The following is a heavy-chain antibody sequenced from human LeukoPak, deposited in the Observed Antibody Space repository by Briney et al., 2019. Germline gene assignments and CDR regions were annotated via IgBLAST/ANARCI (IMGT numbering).Heavy chain of an antibody. Sequence: SETLSLTCTVSGGSISSGGYYWSWIRQPPGKGLEWIGYIYHSGSTYYNPSLKSRVTISVDTSKNQFSLKLSSVTAADTAVYYCARHTVVTGNFDYWGQGTLVTVSS. V-gene: IGHV4-30-2*01. J-gene: IGHJ4*02. CDR3: ARHTVVTGNFDY. D-gene: IGHD4-23*01. CDR2: IYHSGST. CDR1: GGSISSGGYY.